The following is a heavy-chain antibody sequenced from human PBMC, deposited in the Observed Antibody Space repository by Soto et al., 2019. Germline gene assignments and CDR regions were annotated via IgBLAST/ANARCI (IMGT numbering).Heavy chain of an antibody. D-gene: IGHD3-3*01. V-gene: IGHV5-51*01. CDR2: IYPGDSDT. CDR1: GYPFAYFC. Sequence: GESLQMSCEGSGYPFAYFCIGWVRQMPGKGLEWMGIIYPGDSDTRYSPPFQGQVTISVDKSISTAYLQWSSLKASDTAMYYCASPQRYDFWSGYVFDYWGQGTQVTVSS. CDR3: ASPQRYDFWSGYVFDY. J-gene: IGHJ4*02.